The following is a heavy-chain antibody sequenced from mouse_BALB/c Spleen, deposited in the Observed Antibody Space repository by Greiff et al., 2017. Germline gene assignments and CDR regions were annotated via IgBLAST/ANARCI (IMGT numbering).Heavy chain of an antibody. CDR2: INPSNGRT. V-gene: IGHV1S81*02. CDR3: ARYQNLYAMDY. J-gene: IGHJ4*01. CDR1: GYTFTSYW. Sequence: VQLQQPGAELVKPGASVKLSCKASGYTFTSYWMHWVKQRPGQGLEWIGEINPSNGRTNYNEKFKSKATLTVDKPSSTAYMQLSSLTSEDSAVYYCARYQNLYAMDYWGQGTSVTVSS.